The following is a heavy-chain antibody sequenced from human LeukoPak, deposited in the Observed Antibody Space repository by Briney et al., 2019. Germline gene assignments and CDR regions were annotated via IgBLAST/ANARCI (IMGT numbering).Heavy chain of an antibody. CDR3: ARRPTEEVYDFWSGRVFDP. Sequence: SETLSLTCTVSSGSISSYYWSWIRQPPGKGLEWIGHIYYSGNTNYNPSLKSRVTISVDTSKNQFSLKLSSVTAADTAVYYCARRPTEEVYDFWSGRVFDPWGQGTLVTVSS. J-gene: IGHJ5*02. D-gene: IGHD3-3*01. CDR1: SGSISSYY. V-gene: IGHV4-59*08. CDR2: IYYSGNT.